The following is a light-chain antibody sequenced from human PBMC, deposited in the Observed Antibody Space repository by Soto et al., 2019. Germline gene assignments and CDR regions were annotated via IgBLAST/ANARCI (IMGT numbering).Light chain of an antibody. J-gene: IGKJ1*01. V-gene: IGKV3-15*01. Sequence: EIVLTQSPGTLSLSPWERATLSCLASQRVSSTYLAWYQQKPGQAPRLLIYGASTRATGIPARFSASGSGTEFTLTISSLQSEDFAIYYCQQYNNWPRGTFGQGTKVDI. CDR2: GAS. CDR3: QQYNNWPRGT. CDR1: QRVSST.